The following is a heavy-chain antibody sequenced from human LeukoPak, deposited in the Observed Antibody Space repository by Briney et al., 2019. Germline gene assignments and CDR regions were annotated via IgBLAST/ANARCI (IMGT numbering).Heavy chain of an antibody. Sequence: GTSLRLSCAASEFSVGSNYMTWVRQAPGKGLEWVSLIYSGGSTHYADSVKGRFTISRDNSKNTLYLQMNSLRAEDTAVYYCARQNDYPYYFDSWGQGTLVTFSS. CDR1: EFSVGSNY. D-gene: IGHD4/OR15-4a*01. V-gene: IGHV3-66*04. CDR3: ARQNDYPYYFDS. J-gene: IGHJ4*02. CDR2: IYSGGST.